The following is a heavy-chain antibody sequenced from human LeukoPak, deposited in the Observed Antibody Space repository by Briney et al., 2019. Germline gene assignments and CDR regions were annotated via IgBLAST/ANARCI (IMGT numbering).Heavy chain of an antibody. CDR2: IYHSGST. CDR3: ARASWGNYDY. J-gene: IGHJ4*02. V-gene: IGHV4-38-2*02. Sequence: PSETLSLTCTVSGYSISSGYYWGWIRQPPGKGLEWIGSIYHSGSTYYNPSLKSRVTISVDTSKNQFSLKLSSVTAADTAVYYCARASWGNYDYWGQGTLVTVSS. D-gene: IGHD1-7*01. CDR1: GYSISSGYY.